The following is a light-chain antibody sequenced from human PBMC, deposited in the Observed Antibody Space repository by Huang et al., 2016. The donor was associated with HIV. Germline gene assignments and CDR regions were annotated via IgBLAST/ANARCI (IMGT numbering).Light chain of an antibody. J-gene: IGKJ1*01. CDR1: QSVNSN. CDR2: GAS. CDR3: HQYNDWPRT. V-gene: IGKV3-15*01. Sequence: EIVMTQFPASLPVSPGDRATLSCRARQSVNSNLAWDQKKPGQAPRLLMYGASTRDTGVPPRFSGSGSGTNFTLTISGLQSEDFALYYCHQYNDWPRTFGQGTKVEVK.